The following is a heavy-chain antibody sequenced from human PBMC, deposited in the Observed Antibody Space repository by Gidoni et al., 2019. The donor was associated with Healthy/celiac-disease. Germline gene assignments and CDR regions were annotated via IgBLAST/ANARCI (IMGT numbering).Heavy chain of an antibody. J-gene: IGHJ4*02. Sequence: EVQLVESGGGLVQPGGSLRLSCAASGFTFSSYWMSWVRQAPGKGLEWVATIKQDGSEKYYVDSVKGRFTISRDNAKNSLYLKMNSLRAEDTAVYYCARVIYSGSYFDYWGQGTLVTVSS. CDR2: IKQDGSEK. CDR3: ARVIYSGSYFDY. D-gene: IGHD1-26*01. V-gene: IGHV3-7*01. CDR1: GFTFSSYW.